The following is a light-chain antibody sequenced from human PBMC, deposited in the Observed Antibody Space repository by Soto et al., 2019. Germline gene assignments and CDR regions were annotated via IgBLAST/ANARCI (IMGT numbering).Light chain of an antibody. CDR2: EVS. CDR3: NSYRSTDTVV. Sequence: QSVLTQPASVSGSPGQSITISCTGTSNDVGGYNHVSWYQQHPGKAPKLIIYEVSYRPSGVSNRFSGSKSGNTASLTMSGLQPEDEADYYCNSYRSTDTVVFGGGTKLTVL. J-gene: IGLJ2*01. CDR1: SNDVGGYNH. V-gene: IGLV2-14*01.